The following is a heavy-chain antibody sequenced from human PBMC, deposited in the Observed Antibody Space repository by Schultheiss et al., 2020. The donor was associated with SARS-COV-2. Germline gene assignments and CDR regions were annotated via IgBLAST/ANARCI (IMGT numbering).Heavy chain of an antibody. J-gene: IGHJ5*02. CDR1: GGTFSSYA. Sequence: SVKVSCKASGGTFSSYAISWVRQAPGQGLEWMGGIIPIFGIANYAQKFQGRVTITADKSTSTAYMELSSLRSEDTAVYYCARDQSVTTWDWFDPWGQGTLVTVSS. CDR2: IIPIFGIA. D-gene: IGHD4-11*01. CDR3: ARDQSVTTWDWFDP. V-gene: IGHV1-69*10.